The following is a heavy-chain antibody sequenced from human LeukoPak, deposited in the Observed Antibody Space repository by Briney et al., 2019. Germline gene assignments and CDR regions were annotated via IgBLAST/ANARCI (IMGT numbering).Heavy chain of an antibody. D-gene: IGHD2-15*01. J-gene: IGHJ4*02. V-gene: IGHV3-48*03. CDR3: ARDAVGWDY. CDR1: GFTFSNYD. Sequence: PGGSLRLSCAASGFTFSNYDMNWVRQAPGKGLEWVSYIGTGGNTILYADSVKGRFTISRDNAENSLYLQMNSLRDEDTAVYYCARDAVGWDYWGQGALVTVSS. CDR2: IGTGGNTI.